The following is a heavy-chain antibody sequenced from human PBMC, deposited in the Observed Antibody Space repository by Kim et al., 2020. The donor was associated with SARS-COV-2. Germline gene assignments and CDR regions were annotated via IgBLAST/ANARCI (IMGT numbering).Heavy chain of an antibody. CDR3: ARDREGAQDSGLAFDI. J-gene: IGHJ3*02. CDR1: GGTFSSYA. D-gene: IGHD1-26*01. CDR2: IIPIFGTA. Sequence: SVKVSCKASGGTFSSYAISWVRQAPGQGLEWMGGIIPIFGTANYAQKFQGRVTITADESTSTAYMELSSLRSEDTAVYYCARDREGAQDSGLAFDIWGQGTMVTVSS. V-gene: IGHV1-69*13.